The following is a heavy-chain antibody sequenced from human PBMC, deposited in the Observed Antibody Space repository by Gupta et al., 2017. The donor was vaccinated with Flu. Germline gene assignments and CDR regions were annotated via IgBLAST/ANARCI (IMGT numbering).Heavy chain of an antibody. CDR3: AKDSSDIAAAGTVTDYYGMDV. D-gene: IGHD6-13*01. V-gene: IGHV3-30*18. CDR2: ISYDGSNK. Sequence: QVQLVESGGGVVQPGRSLRLSCAASGFTFSSYGMHWVRQAPGKGLEWVAVISYDGSNKYYADSVKGRFTISRDNSKNTLYLQMNSLRAEDTAVYYCAKDSSDIAAAGTVTDYYGMDVWGQGTTVTVSS. J-gene: IGHJ6*02. CDR1: GFTFSSYG.